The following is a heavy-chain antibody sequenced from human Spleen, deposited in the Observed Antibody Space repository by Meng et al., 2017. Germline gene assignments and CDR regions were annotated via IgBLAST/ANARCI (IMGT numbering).Heavy chain of an antibody. CDR3: TGHIDF. J-gene: IGHJ4*02. CDR2: IKSKTDGGTT. V-gene: IGHV3-15*01. Sequence: SCKASGYTFTGYYMHWVRQAPGKGLEWVGRIKSKTDGGTTDYAAPVKGRFTISRDDSKNTVYLQMNSLKTEDTAVYYCTGHIDFWGQGTLVTVSS. CDR1: GYTFTGYY.